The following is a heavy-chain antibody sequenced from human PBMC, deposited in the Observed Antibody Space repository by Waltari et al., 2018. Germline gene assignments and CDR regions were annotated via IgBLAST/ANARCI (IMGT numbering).Heavy chain of an antibody. CDR1: GYSSRRGYI. V-gene: IGHV4-38-2*02. D-gene: IGHD3-22*01. CDR3: ARAADYYDSSGSSDFDY. CDR2: IHHCGSN. Sequence: QVQLQASAPALVKPSATLSPPCSFPGYSSRRGYIWRLTRHPPGNGLEWIGSIHHCGSNYYKPYLKSRVTISEDTSKNQFSPKLRSVTAADTAVYYCARAADYYDSSGSSDFDYWGQGTLVTVSS. J-gene: IGHJ4*02.